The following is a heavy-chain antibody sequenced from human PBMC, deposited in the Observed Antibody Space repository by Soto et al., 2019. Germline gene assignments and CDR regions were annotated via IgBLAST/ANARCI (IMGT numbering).Heavy chain of an antibody. CDR2: IYYSGT. CDR3: ARTYDGSGPNSGGYAFDI. V-gene: IGHV4-59*01. Sequence: QVQLQESGPGLVKPSETLSLTCSVSGGSISSYYWSWIRQPPGKGLEWIAYIYYSGTSYNPSLKTRYCISLETYKNQCSLKLSSVTAADTAVYYCARTYDGSGPNSGGYAFDIWGQGTMVTVSS. J-gene: IGHJ3*02. CDR1: GGSISSYY. D-gene: IGHD3-22*01.